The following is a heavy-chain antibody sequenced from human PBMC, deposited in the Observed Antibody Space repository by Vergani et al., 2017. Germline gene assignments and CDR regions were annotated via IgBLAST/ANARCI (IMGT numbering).Heavy chain of an antibody. V-gene: IGHV1-18*01. CDR2: ISAYNGNT. CDR1: GYTFTSYG. J-gene: IGHJ6*02. D-gene: IGHD6-19*01. CDR3: ARDLMEDSSGWDLPLYYYGMDV. Sequence: QVQLVQSGAEVKKPGASVKVSCKASGYTFTSYGISWVRQAPGQGLEWMGWISAYNGNTNYAQKLQGRVTMTTETSTSTAYMELRSLRSDDTAVYYCARDLMEDSSGWDLPLYYYGMDVWGQGTTVTVSS.